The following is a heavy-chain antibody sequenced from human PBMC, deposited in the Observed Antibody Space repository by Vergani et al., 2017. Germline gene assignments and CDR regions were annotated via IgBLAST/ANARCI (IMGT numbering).Heavy chain of an antibody. J-gene: IGHJ4*02. V-gene: IGHV1-46*01. CDR2: INPSGGST. CDR3: ARDENSGGGDGYPGY. D-gene: IGHD2-21*02. Sequence: QLQLVQSGAEVKKPGASVKVSCKASGYTFTSYYMHWVRQAPGQGVEWMGIINPSGGSTSYAQKFQGRVTMTRDTSTSTVYMELSSLRSEDTAVSYCARDENSGGGDGYPGYWGQGTLVTVSS. CDR1: GYTFTSYY.